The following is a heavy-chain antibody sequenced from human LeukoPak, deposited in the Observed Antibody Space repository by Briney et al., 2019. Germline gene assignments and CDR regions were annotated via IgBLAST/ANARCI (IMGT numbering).Heavy chain of an antibody. CDR1: GITFSSYA. J-gene: IGHJ4*02. Sequence: GGSLRLSCAVSGITFSSYAMTWVRQAPGKGLEWVSTISGSGSSTYYAGSVKGRFTISRDNSKNTLNLQMNSLRAEDTAVYYCAKGAPYSNGWYSDYWGQGTLVTVSS. CDR2: ISGSGSST. D-gene: IGHD6-19*01. CDR3: AKGAPYSNGWYSDY. V-gene: IGHV3-23*01.